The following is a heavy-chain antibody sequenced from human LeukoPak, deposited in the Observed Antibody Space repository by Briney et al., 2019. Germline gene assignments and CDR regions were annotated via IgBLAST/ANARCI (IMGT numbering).Heavy chain of an antibody. D-gene: IGHD3-22*01. Sequence: SSETLSLTCTVSGGSISSSGYSWGWIRQPPGKGLEWIGSISSGGSTHYIPSLKSRVTISVDTSKNQFSLKLSSVTAADTAVYYCARRSYDGSGYYYVDYWGQGTLVTVSS. V-gene: IGHV4-39*01. CDR1: GGSISSSGYS. CDR2: ISSGGST. J-gene: IGHJ4*02. CDR3: ARRSYDGSGYYYVDY.